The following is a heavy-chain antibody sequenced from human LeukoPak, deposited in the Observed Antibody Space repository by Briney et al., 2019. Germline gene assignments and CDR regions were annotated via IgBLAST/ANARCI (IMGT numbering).Heavy chain of an antibody. CDR3: ARVTRGSSSALDYFDY. CDR2: IIPIFGTA. CDR1: GGTFSSYA. V-gene: IGHV1-69*05. Sequence: SVKVSCKXSGGTFSSYAISWVRQAPGQGLEWMGGIIPIFGTANYAQKFQGRVTITTDESTSTAYMELSSLRSEDTAVYYCARVTRGSSSALDYFDYWGQETLVTVSS. D-gene: IGHD6-6*01. J-gene: IGHJ4*02.